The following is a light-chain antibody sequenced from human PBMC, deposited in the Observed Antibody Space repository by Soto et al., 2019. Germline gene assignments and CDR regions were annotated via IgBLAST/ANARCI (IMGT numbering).Light chain of an antibody. CDR3: TSYAGSNNFVV. CDR2: EVS. Sequence: QSALTQPPSASGSPGQSVTISCTGTSSDVGGYNYVSSYQQHPGKAPKLMIYEVSKRPPGVPDRFSGSKSGNTASLTVSGLQADDEADYYCTSYAGSNNFVVFGGGTKLTVL. V-gene: IGLV2-8*01. CDR1: SSDVGGYNY. J-gene: IGLJ2*01.